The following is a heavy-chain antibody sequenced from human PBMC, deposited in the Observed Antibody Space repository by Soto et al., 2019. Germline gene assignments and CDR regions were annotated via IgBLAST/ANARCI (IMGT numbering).Heavy chain of an antibody. J-gene: IGHJ6*03. CDR3: AKVLAGGGWSPIGMDV. V-gene: IGHV3-30*18. D-gene: IGHD6-19*01. CDR1: GFTFSSYG. CDR2: ISYDGSNK. Sequence: QVQLVESGGGVVQPGRSLRLSCAASGFTFSSYGMHWVRQAPGKGLEWVAVISYDGSNKYYEDSVKGRFTISRDNSKNTLYLQMNSLKAKDTAVYYCAKVLAGGGWSPIGMDVWGKGTRSPSP.